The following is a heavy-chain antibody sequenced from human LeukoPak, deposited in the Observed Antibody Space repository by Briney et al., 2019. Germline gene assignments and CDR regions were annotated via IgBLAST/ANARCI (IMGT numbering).Heavy chain of an antibody. V-gene: IGHV3-48*03. CDR3: ARDRIAVAGTL. Sequence: GGSLRLSCAASGFTFRSYEMSWVRQAPGKGLEWVSSISSTGNTIYYADSVKGRFTISSDNAKNSLYLQMSSLKTEDTAVYYCARDRIAVAGTLWGQGTLVTVSS. CDR2: ISSTGNTI. D-gene: IGHD6-19*01. CDR1: GFTFRSYE. J-gene: IGHJ4*02.